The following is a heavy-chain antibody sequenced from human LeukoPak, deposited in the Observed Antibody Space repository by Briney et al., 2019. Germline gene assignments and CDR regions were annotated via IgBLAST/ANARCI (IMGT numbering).Heavy chain of an antibody. V-gene: IGHV3-48*01. Sequence: GGSLRLSCAASGFTFSSYSMNWVRQAPGKGPDWVSYISSSGSNIHYADSVKGRFTISRDNVKNSLYLQMNSLRAEDTAVYYCARDLNDYGEPENAFDIWGQGTMVTVSS. CDR1: GFTFSSYS. CDR2: ISSSGSNI. D-gene: IGHD4-17*01. CDR3: ARDLNDYGEPENAFDI. J-gene: IGHJ3*02.